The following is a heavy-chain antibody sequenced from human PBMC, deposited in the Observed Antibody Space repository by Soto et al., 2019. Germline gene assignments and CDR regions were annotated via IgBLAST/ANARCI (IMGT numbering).Heavy chain of an antibody. Sequence: SETLSLTCTVSGGSISSYYWSWIRQPPGKGLEWIGHIYYSGSTNYNPSLKSRVTISVDTSKNQFSLKLSSVTAADTAVYYCARGVRFLELFSENYYEAWGQGILAIVSS. D-gene: IGHD3-3*01. J-gene: IGHJ4*02. CDR3: ARGVRFLELFSENYYEA. V-gene: IGHV4-59*01. CDR2: IYYSGST. CDR1: GGSISSYY.